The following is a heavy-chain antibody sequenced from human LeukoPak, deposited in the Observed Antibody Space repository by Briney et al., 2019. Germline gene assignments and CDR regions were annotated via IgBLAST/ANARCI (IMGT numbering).Heavy chain of an antibody. D-gene: IGHD3-10*01. V-gene: IGHV4-31*03. Sequence: SETLSLTCTVSGGSISSGGYYWSWIRQHPGKGLEWIGYIYYSGSTYYNPSLKSRVTISVDTSKNQFSLKLSSVTAADTAVYYCARDQGNYYGSGKDGVDVWGQGTTVTVSS. CDR3: ARDQGNYYGSGKDGVDV. CDR2: IYYSGST. CDR1: GGSISSGGYY. J-gene: IGHJ6*02.